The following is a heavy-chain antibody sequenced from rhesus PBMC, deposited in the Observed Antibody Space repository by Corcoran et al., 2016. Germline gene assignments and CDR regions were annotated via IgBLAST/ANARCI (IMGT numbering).Heavy chain of an antibody. D-gene: IGHD3-16*01. V-gene: IGHV3S5*01. CDR2: IKSDEGST. J-gene: IGHJ4*01. Sequence: EVQLVETGGGLVQPGGSLKLSCAASGFTFSSYGISWVRQAPGKVLEWVSAIKSDEGSTYYADTVKGRFTNSRDNSKNTLSLQMNSLRAEDTAVYYCAKDLLRYYSGSYYLDYWGQGVLVTVSS. CDR1: GFTFSSYG. CDR3: AKDLLRYYSGSYYLDY.